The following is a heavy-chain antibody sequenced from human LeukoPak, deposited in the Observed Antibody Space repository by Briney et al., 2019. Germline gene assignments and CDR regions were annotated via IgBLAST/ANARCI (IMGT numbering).Heavy chain of an antibody. D-gene: IGHD5-18*01. CDR2: IYSGGST. CDR1: GFTVSSNY. CDR3: ARNKKGDRYTYGHDY. V-gene: IGHV3-53*01. Sequence: PGGSLRLSCAASGFTVSSNYMNWVRQAPGKGLEWVSVIYSGGSTYYADSVKGRFTISRDNSKNTLYLQMNSLRAEDTAVYYCARNKKGDRYTYGHDYWGQGTLVTVSS. J-gene: IGHJ4*02.